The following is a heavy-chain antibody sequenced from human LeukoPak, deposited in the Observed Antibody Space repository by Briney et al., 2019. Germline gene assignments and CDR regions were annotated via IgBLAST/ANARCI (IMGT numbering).Heavy chain of an antibody. D-gene: IGHD2/OR15-2a*01. J-gene: IGHJ4*02. V-gene: IGHV3-30*03. Sequence: GGSLRLSCAASGFTFSSYGIHWVRQAPGKGLEWVAVISYDGSNKYYADSVKGRFTISRDNSKNTLYLQMNSLRAEDTAVYYCARASMVLYYFDYWGQGTLVTVSS. CDR3: ARASMVLYYFDY. CDR1: GFTFSSYG. CDR2: ISYDGSNK.